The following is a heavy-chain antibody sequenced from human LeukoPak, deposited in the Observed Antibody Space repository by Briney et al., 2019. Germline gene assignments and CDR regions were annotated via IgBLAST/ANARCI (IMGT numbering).Heavy chain of an antibody. CDR2: ISYDGSNK. V-gene: IGHV3-30*18. CDR3: AKNHYYGSGSYLYDY. J-gene: IGHJ4*02. D-gene: IGHD3-10*01. CDR1: GFTFSSYG. Sequence: PGRSLRLSCAASGFTFSSYGMHWVRQAPGKGLEWVAVISYDGSNKYYADSVKGRFTISRDNSKNTLYLQMNSLRAEDTAVYYCAKNHYYGSGSYLYDYWGQGTLVTVSS.